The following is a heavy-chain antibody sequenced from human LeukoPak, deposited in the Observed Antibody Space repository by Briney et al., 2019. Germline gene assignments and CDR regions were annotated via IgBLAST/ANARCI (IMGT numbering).Heavy chain of an antibody. CDR2: IYYSGST. V-gene: IGHV4-39*01. CDR3: ARHRGLGYCSTTSCYHLDWFDP. Sequence: SETLSLTCTVSGVSISSSSYYWGWIRQPPGKGLELIASIYYSGSTYYNPSLKSRVTISVDTSKNQFSLKLSSVTAADTAVYYCARHRGLGYCSTTSCYHLDWFDPWGQGTLVTVSS. J-gene: IGHJ5*02. D-gene: IGHD2-2*01. CDR1: GVSISSSSYY.